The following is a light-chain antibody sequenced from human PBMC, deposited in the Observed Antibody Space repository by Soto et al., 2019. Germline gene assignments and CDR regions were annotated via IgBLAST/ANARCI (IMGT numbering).Light chain of an antibody. CDR3: QKCNSSPQT. V-gene: IGKV1-27*01. CDR1: QGISNY. J-gene: IGKJ1*01. Sequence: DIQMTQSPSSLSASVGDRVTITCRATQGISNYLAWYQQKPGKVPKLLIYAASTLRPGIPSRFSGSGSGTDFTLTINSLQPEDVATYYCQKCNSSPQTFGQGTKVDIK. CDR2: AAS.